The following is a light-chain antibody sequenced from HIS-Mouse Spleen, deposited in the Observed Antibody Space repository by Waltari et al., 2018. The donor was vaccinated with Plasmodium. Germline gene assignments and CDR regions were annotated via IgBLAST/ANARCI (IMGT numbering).Light chain of an antibody. V-gene: IGLV3-1*01. CDR1: KLGYKY. CDR2: QDG. CDR3: QAWDSSTVV. J-gene: IGLJ2*01. Sequence: SYELTQPPSVSVSPAQTASITCSGDKLGYKYACWYQQKPGQSPVLVIYQDGKRPSGIPERFSGSNSGNTATLTISGTQAMDEADYYCQAWDSSTVVFGGGTKLTVL.